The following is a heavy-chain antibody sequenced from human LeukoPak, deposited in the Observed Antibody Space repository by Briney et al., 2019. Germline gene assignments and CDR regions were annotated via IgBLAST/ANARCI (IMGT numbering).Heavy chain of an antibody. V-gene: IGHV1-18*04. D-gene: IGHD3-10*01. CDR1: GYTFTSYG. CDR3: ARSSDYYGSGAFDP. CDR2: ISAYNGNT. J-gene: IGHJ5*02. Sequence: ASVKVSCKASGYTFTSYGISWMRQAPGQGLEWMGWISAYNGNTNYAQKLQGRVTMTTDTSTSTAYMELRSLRSDDTAVYYCARSSDYYGSGAFDPWGQGTLVTVSS.